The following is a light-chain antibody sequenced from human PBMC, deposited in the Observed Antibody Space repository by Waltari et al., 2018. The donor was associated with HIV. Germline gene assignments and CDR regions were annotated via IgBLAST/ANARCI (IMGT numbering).Light chain of an antibody. V-gene: IGKV3-15*01. CDR2: GAS. Sequence: EIIMTQSPLTLSVSPGDRVTLSCRASETIHNNLAWYQQKHGQAHRLLIYGASTRATGIPARFSGSGSGTDFSLTISSLQSEDFAVYYCQHYDNWPPWTFGQGTTVESK. CDR3: QHYDNWPPWT. J-gene: IGKJ1*01. CDR1: ETIHNN.